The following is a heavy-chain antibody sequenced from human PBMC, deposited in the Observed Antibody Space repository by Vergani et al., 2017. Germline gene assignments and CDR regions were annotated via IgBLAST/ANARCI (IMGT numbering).Heavy chain of an antibody. Sequence: EVQLVESGGGLVKPGGSLRLSCAASGFTFSSYSMNWVRQAPGKGLEWASSISSSSSYIYYADSVKGRFTISRDNAKNSLYLQMNSLRAEDTAVYYCARSAGIIRGGSHMDVWGKGTTVTVSS. CDR1: GFTFSSYS. J-gene: IGHJ6*03. CDR2: ISSSSSYI. V-gene: IGHV3-21*01. D-gene: IGHD2-15*01. CDR3: ARSAGIIRGGSHMDV.